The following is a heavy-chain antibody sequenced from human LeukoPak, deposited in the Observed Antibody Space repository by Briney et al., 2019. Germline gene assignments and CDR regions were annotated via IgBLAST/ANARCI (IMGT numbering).Heavy chain of an antibody. Sequence: KTGGSLRLSCAASGFTFSSYSMNWVRQAPGKGLEWVSSISSSSSYIYYADSVKGRFTISRDNAKNSLYLQMNSLRAEDTAVYYCARDHLPYGDYEFVAFDIWGQGTMVTVSS. CDR3: ARDHLPYGDYEFVAFDI. V-gene: IGHV3-21*01. J-gene: IGHJ3*02. CDR1: GFTFSSYS. D-gene: IGHD4-17*01. CDR2: ISSSSSYI.